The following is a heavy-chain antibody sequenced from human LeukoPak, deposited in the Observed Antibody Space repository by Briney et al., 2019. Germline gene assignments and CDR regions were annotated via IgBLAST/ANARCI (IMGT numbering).Heavy chain of an antibody. Sequence: SETLSLTCAVYGGSFSGYYWSWIRQPPGKGLEWIGEINHSGSTNYNPSLKSRVTISVDTSKNQFSLKLSSVTAADTAVYYCARGTGSSSWRFDYWGQGTLVTVSS. CDR3: ARGTGSSSWRFDY. J-gene: IGHJ4*02. D-gene: IGHD6-13*01. V-gene: IGHV4-34*01. CDR1: GGSFSGYY. CDR2: INHSGST.